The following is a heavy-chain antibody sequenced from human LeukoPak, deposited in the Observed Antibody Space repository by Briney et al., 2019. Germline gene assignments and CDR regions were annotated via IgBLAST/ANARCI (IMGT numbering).Heavy chain of an antibody. D-gene: IGHD2-8*01. CDR2: MNPNSGNT. V-gene: IGHV1-8*01. CDR3: ARGLNALPGDAFDI. CDR1: GYTFTSYD. Sequence: ASVRVSCKVSGYTFTSYDINWVRQATGKGLEWMGWMNPNSGNTGYAQKFQGRVTMTRNTSISTAYMELSSLRSEDTAVYYCARGLNALPGDAFDIWGQGTMVTVSS. J-gene: IGHJ3*02.